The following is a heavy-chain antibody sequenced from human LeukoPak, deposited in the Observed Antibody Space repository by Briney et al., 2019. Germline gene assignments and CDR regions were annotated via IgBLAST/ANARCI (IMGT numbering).Heavy chain of an antibody. J-gene: IGHJ4*02. D-gene: IGHD3-22*01. V-gene: IGHV4-34*01. CDR3: ARDAYDSSGYSFDY. CDR2: INHSGST. Sequence: PSETLSLTCAVYGGSFSGYYWNWIRQPPGKGLEWIGEINHSGSTNYNPSLKSRVTISVDKSKNQFSLKLSSVTAADTAVYYCARDAYDSSGYSFDYWGQGTLVTVSS. CDR1: GGSFSGYY.